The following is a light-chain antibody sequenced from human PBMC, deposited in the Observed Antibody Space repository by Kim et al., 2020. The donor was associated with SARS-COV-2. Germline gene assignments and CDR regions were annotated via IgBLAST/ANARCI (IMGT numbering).Light chain of an antibody. CDR2: KDN. CDR1: TLPEKQ. Sequence: SPGQTARVTCMGKTLPEKQTYRYQQKSGQAPLLVIYKDNERPSGIPGRFSGSSSGTTVTVTISGVQAEDDADYYCQSADGSGTYVFGTGTKVTVL. J-gene: IGLJ1*01. V-gene: IGLV3-25*03. CDR3: QSADGSGTYV.